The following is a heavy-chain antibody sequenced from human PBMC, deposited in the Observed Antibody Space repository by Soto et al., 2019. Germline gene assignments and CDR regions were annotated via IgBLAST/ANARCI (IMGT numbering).Heavy chain of an antibody. J-gene: IGHJ6*02. CDR2: ISYDGSNK. CDR3: ARPQLAVIYYYGMDV. Sequence: PGGSLRLSCAASGFTFSSYAMHWVRQAPGKGLEWVAVISYDGSNKYYADSVKGRFTISRDNSKNTLYLQMNSLRAEDTAVYYCARPQLAVIYYYGMDVWGQGTTVTVSS. CDR1: GFTFSSYA. V-gene: IGHV3-30-3*01. D-gene: IGHD2-21*01.